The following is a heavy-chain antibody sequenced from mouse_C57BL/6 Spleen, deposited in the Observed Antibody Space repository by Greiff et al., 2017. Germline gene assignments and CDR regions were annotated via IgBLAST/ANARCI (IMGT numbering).Heavy chain of an antibody. CDR1: GFTFSSYA. CDR2: ISDAGSYT. D-gene: IGHD2-4*01. V-gene: IGHV5-4*01. Sequence: EVKLMESGGGLVKPGGSLTLSCAASGFTFSSYAMSWVRQTPEKRLEWVATISDAGSYTYYPDNVKGRFTISRDHAKNNLYLQMSHLKSEDTAMYYCAREAYDYAYYFDYWGQGTTLTVSS. CDR3: AREAYDYAYYFDY. J-gene: IGHJ2*01.